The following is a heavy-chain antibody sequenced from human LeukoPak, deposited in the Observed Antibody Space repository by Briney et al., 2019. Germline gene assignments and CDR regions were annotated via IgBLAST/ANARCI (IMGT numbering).Heavy chain of an antibody. D-gene: IGHD1-14*01. CDR3: ARGGVNPVDH. Sequence: GGSLRLCCAASGFPFNSFWMHWDRQAPGKGLVWVSDMNEYSTTIRYADSVKGRFTISRDNAKSILYLQMNNLRAEDTAMYFCARGGVNPVDHWGQGTLVTVSS. J-gene: IGHJ4*02. V-gene: IGHV3-74*01. CDR2: MNEYSTTI. CDR1: GFPFNSFW.